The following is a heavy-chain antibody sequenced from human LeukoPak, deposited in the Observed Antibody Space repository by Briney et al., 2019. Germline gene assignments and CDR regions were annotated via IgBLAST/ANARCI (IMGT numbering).Heavy chain of an antibody. J-gene: IGHJ4*02. D-gene: IGHD5-12*01. V-gene: IGHV3-21*04. CDR1: GFKFDTYS. CDR2: ITSSSTHI. Sequence: GGSLRLSCAASGFKFDTYSMNWVRQAPGKGVEWVSAITSSSTHIYYTDSVRGRFTISRDNARSSLFLEMNNLRAEDTAMYYCARGPSGYHKTGGQGTLVTVYS. CDR3: ARGPSGYHKT.